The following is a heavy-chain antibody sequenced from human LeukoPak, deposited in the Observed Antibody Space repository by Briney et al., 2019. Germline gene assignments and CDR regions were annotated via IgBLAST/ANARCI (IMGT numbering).Heavy chain of an antibody. D-gene: IGHD1-26*01. J-gene: IGHJ4*02. Sequence: GGSLRLSCAASGFTSINAWMTWVRQAPGKGLEWVAIIKGKTDGGTTDYAAPVKGRFIISRDDSKNTLYLQMDSLQTEDTAVYYCTTHYPDSGSYNYWGQGTLVTVSS. CDR1: GFTSINAW. CDR2: IKGKTDGGTT. CDR3: TTHYPDSGSYNY. V-gene: IGHV3-15*01.